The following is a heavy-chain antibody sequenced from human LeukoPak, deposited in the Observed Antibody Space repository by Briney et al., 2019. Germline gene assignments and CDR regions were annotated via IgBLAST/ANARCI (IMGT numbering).Heavy chain of an antibody. CDR3: AKSGLNRFDY. V-gene: IGHV3-74*01. CDR2: INSDGSST. Sequence: GGSLRLSCAASGFTFSSYWMHWVRQAPGKGLVWVSRINSDGSSTNYADSVKGRFAISRDNAKNTLHLQMNSLRAEDTAVYYCAKSGLNRFDYWGQGTLVTVSS. D-gene: IGHD2-15*01. CDR1: GFTFSSYW. J-gene: IGHJ4*02.